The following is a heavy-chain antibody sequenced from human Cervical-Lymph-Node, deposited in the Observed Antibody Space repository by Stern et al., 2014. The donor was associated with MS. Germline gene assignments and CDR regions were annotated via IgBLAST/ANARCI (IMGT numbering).Heavy chain of an antibody. Sequence: VQLVESGGGVVQPGRSLRLSCATPGFSLSGYALHLVRQAPGKGLERGAILWYDGTTEYYADSVKGRFPISRDDSKNTLYLQMNSLRAEDTAVYYCARDLSSSAYYSDSCFDYWGQGTLVTVYS. CDR3: ARDLSSSAYYSDSCFDY. CDR2: LWYDGTTE. V-gene: IGHV3-33*01. D-gene: IGHD6-25*01. J-gene: IGHJ4*02. CDR1: GFSLSGYA.